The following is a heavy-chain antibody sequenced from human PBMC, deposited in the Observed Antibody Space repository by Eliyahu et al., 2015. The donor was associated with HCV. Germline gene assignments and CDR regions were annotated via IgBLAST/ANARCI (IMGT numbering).Heavy chain of an antibody. D-gene: IGHD2-15*01. CDR3: ARDSGGVVVATNWFDP. V-gene: IGHV4-59*01. CDR1: GASISGYF. CDR2: VYHRGST. J-gene: IGHJ5*02. Sequence: QVQLQESGPGLVKPSATLTLTCTVSGASISGYFWSWIRQPPGKGLEWIGNVYHRGSTIYNPSLKRRVIISLDMSKNQFSLNLSSVTAADTAVYYCARDSGGVVVATNWFDPWGPGTLVTVSS.